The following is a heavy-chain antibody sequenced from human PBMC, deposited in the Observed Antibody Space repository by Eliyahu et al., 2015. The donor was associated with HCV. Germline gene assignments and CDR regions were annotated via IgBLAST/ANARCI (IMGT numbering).Heavy chain of an antibody. J-gene: IGHJ4*02. CDR2: IWYDGSNK. V-gene: IGHV3-33*01. D-gene: IGHD3-22*01. CDR1: GFTFSSYG. CDR3: ARDLHGYYDSSGHPVGY. Sequence: QVQLVESGGGVVQPGRSLRLSCAASGFTFSSYGXPWVRQAPGKGLEWVAVIWYDGSNKYYADSVKGRFTISRDNSKNTLYLQMNSLRAEDTAVYYCARDLHGYYDSSGHPVGYWGQGTLVTVSS.